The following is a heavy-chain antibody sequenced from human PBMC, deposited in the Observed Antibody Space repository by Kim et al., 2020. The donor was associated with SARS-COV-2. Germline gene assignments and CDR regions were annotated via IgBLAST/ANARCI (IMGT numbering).Heavy chain of an antibody. CDR3: TTRLRLGELSFGRGGPPDY. CDR1: GFTFSNAW. Sequence: GGSLRLSCAASGFTFSNAWMSWVRQAPGKGLEWVGRIKSKTDGGTTDYAAPVKGRFTISRDDSKNTLYLQMNSLKTEDTAVYYCTTRLRLGELSFGRGGPPDYWGQGTLVTVSS. V-gene: IGHV3-15*01. D-gene: IGHD3-16*02. CDR2: IKSKTDGGTT. J-gene: IGHJ4*02.